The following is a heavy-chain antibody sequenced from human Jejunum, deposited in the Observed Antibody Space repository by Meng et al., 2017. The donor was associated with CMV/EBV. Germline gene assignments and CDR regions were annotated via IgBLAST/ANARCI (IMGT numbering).Heavy chain of an antibody. CDR2: ISSSSSYI. D-gene: IGHD1-26*01. CDR1: GFSFSNYI. Sequence: SGFSFSNYIMNGVRRPPGKGLEWVSSISSSSSYIYYADSVKGRFTISRDNAKNSLYLQMDSLRVEDTAVYYCAREWSVGAYNWFDPWGQGTLVTVSS. J-gene: IGHJ5*02. V-gene: IGHV3-21*01. CDR3: AREWSVGAYNWFDP.